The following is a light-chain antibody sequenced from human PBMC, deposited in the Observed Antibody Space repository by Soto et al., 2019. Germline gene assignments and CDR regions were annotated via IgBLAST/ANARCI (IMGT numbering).Light chain of an antibody. J-gene: IGKJ1*01. CDR3: QQYYTTPTWT. Sequence: DIVMTQSPDSLAVSLGERATIHCKSSQSVLYTSNNKNYLAWYQQKPGQPPKLLFYWASIRASGVPDRFSGSGSGTEFTLTISSLQAEDVSVYYCQQYYTTPTWTFGQGTKVEIK. V-gene: IGKV4-1*01. CDR1: QSVLYTSNNKNY. CDR2: WAS.